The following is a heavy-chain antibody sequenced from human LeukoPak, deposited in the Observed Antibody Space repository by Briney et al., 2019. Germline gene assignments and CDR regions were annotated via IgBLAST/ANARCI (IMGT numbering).Heavy chain of an antibody. CDR3: ARERYDYIWGSYRRSGAFDI. CDR1: GDSVSSNSAA. V-gene: IGHV6-1*01. J-gene: IGHJ3*02. D-gene: IGHD3-16*02. Sequence: SQALSLTCAISGDSVSSNSAAWNWIRQSPSRGLEWLGRTYYRSKWYNDYAVSVKSRITINPDTSKNQFSLQLNSVTPEDTAVYYCARERYDYIWGSYRRSGAFDIWGQGTMVTVSS. CDR2: TYYRSKWYN.